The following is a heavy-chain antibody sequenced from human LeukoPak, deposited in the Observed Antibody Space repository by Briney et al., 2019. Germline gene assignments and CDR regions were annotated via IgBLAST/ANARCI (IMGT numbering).Heavy chain of an antibody. CDR3: ARAPSEIGGYYPEYFRH. Sequence: GGSLRLSCAASGFTFSTYWMHWVRQAPGKGLVWVSRIKSDGSTNYADSMKGRFTISRDNANNTPSLQTNSLRPEDTGVYYCARAPSEIGGYYPEYFRHWGQGTLVTVSS. CDR1: GFTFSTYW. CDR2: IKSDGST. J-gene: IGHJ1*01. V-gene: IGHV3-74*01. D-gene: IGHD3-22*01.